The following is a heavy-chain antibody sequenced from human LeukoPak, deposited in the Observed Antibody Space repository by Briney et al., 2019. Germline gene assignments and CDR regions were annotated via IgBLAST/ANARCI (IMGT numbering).Heavy chain of an antibody. J-gene: IGHJ5*02. V-gene: IGHV4-59*05. Sequence: SETLSLTCTVSGGSISSYYWSWIRQPAGKGLEWIGSIYYSGSTYYNPSLKSRVTISVDTSKNQFSLKLSSVTAADTAVYYCARHTNRWFDPWGQGTLVTVSS. CDR3: ARHTNRWFDP. D-gene: IGHD2/OR15-2a*01. CDR2: IYYSGST. CDR1: GGSISSYY.